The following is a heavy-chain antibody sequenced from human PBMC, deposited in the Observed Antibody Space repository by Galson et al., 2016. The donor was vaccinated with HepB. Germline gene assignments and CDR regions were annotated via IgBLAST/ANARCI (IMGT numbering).Heavy chain of an antibody. CDR2: ISGSGLQT. D-gene: IGHD6-19*01. J-gene: IGHJ4*02. V-gene: IGHV3-23*01. CDR3: AKFQMAVTGNVGYFDS. Sequence: SLRLSCAASGFTFDTYAMNWVRQAPGKGLEWVASISGSGLQTAYADSLKGRFTIFRDNSKNTVYLHMNNLRVGDTAVYYCAKFQMAVTGNVGYFDSWGQGTLVTVSS. CDR1: GFTFDTYA.